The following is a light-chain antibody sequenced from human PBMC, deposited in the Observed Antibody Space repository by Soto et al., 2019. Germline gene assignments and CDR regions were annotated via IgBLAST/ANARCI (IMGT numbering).Light chain of an antibody. Sequence: DIQMTQSPSALSASVGDSVTITCRASQSISSWLARYQQKPGKAPQLLLYKPSSLESGVPSWFCGSGSGTEFTLTISSRQPDYLAKYYGPQYNSYSCSFGQGTKLEIK. J-gene: IGKJ2*02. CDR1: QSISSW. V-gene: IGKV1-5*03. CDR2: KPS. CDR3: PQYNSYSCS.